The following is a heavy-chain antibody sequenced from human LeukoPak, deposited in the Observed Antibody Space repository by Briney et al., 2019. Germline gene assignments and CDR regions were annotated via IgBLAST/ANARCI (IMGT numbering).Heavy chain of an antibody. CDR3: ARSLVVVVAAPLGY. CDR2: ISSSSSTI. D-gene: IGHD2-15*01. V-gene: IGHV3-48*01. Sequence: GGALRLSCAHSGFSLSSYSMNWVRQAPGKGREWVSYISSSSSTIYYADSVKGRFTISRDNAKNSLYLQMNSLRAEDTAVYYCARSLVVVVAAPLGYWGQGTLVTVSS. CDR1: GFSLSSYS. J-gene: IGHJ4*02.